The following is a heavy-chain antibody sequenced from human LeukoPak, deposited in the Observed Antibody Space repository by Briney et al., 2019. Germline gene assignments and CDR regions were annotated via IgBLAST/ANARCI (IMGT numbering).Heavy chain of an antibody. J-gene: IGHJ4*02. Sequence: WGSVRLSCAASGFTFSRYSISWVRQAPGRGLEWVSYISSGSDTLYYADSVKGRFTNSRDNAKNSLYLQMNSLRDEDTAVYYCARKSEQTWGQGTLVTVSS. CDR1: GFTFSRYS. CDR2: ISSGSDTL. V-gene: IGHV3-48*02. D-gene: IGHD6-13*01. CDR3: ARKSEQT.